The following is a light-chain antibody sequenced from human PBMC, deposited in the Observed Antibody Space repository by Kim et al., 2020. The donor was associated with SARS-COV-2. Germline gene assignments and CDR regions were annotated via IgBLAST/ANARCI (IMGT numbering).Light chain of an antibody. Sequence: EIVLTQSPATLSLSPGERATLSGRASQSVSSYLAWYQQKPGQAPRLLIYDASNRATGIPARFSGSGSGTDFTLTISSLEPEDFAVYYCQQRSNWPLYTFGQGTKLEI. CDR1: QSVSSY. J-gene: IGKJ2*01. CDR2: DAS. V-gene: IGKV3-11*01. CDR3: QQRSNWPLYT.